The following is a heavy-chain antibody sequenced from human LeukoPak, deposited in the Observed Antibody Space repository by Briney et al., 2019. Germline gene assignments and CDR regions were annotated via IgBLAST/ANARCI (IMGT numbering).Heavy chain of an antibody. Sequence: ASVKVSCKASGYTFTGYYMHWVRQAPGQGLEWMGWINPNSGGTNYAQKFQGRVTMTRDTSISTAYMELSRLRSDDTAVYYCATNYYYDSSGYYLPLDYWGQGTLVTVSS. CDR2: INPNSGGT. V-gene: IGHV1-2*02. D-gene: IGHD3-22*01. J-gene: IGHJ4*02. CDR1: GYTFTGYY. CDR3: ATNYYYDSSGYYLPLDY.